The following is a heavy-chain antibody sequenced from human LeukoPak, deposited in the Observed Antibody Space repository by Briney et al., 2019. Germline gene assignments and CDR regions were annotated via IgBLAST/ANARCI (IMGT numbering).Heavy chain of an antibody. D-gene: IGHD2-21*02. J-gene: IGHJ4*02. CDR1: GFTFSNAW. CDR2: ISSSNSSI. CDR3: ARRVTPNSFDY. V-gene: IGHV3-21*01. Sequence: GGSLRLSCAASGFTFSNAWMSWVRQAPGKGLEWVSSISSSNSSIYYADSVKGRFTISRDNAKNSLYLQMNSLRAEDTAVYYCARRVTPNSFDYWGQGTLVTVSS.